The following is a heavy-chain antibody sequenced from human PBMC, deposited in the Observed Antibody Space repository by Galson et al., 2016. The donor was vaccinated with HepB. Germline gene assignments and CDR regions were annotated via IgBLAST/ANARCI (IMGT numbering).Heavy chain of an antibody. J-gene: IGHJ6*03. V-gene: IGHV3-11*06. CDR2: ISSGGSYT. Sequence: SLRLSCAASGFTFSDYYMSWIRQAPGKGLEWVSYISSGGSYTNYADSVKGRFTISRDNANNSLFLQMDSLRVEDTAVYYCARVRGHYYMDVWGKGTTVTVSS. CDR3: ARVRGHYYMDV. CDR1: GFTFSDYY.